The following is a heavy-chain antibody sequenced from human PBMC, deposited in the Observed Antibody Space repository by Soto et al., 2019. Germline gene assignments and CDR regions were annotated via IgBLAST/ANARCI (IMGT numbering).Heavy chain of an antibody. J-gene: IGHJ6*02. V-gene: IGHV4-59*01. Sequence: SETLSLTCTVSGGSISSYYWSWIRQPPGKGLEWIGYIYYSGSTNYNPSLKSRVTISVDTSKNQFSLKLSSVTAADTAVYYCARDFGRDYGDLRYYGMDGWAQRTTVTVS. D-gene: IGHD4-17*01. CDR3: ARDFGRDYGDLRYYGMDG. CDR2: IYYSGST. CDR1: GGSISSYY.